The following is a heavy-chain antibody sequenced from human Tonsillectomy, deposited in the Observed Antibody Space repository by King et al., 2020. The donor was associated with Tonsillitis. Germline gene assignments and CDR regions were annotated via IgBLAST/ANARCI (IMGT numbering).Heavy chain of an antibody. CDR3: AREWYGELDP. D-gene: IGHD4/OR15-4a*01. CDR1: GDSIRGYH. V-gene: IGHV4-4*07. J-gene: IGHJ5*02. CDR2: IFSSGST. Sequence: VQLQESGPGLVKPSETLSLTCTVPGDSIRGYHWSWIRQPAGKGLEWIGRIFSSGSTNYNPSLQSRVTMSVDTSKNQFSLELSSVTAADTAVYYCAREWYGELDPWGQGTLVTVSS.